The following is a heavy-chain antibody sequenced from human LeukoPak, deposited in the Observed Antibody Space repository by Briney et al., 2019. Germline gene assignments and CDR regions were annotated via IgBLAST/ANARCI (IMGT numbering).Heavy chain of an antibody. CDR3: ARVDTMVRGVIDYYFDY. D-gene: IGHD3-10*01. Sequence: GGSLRLSCAASGFTVSSNYMSWVRQAPGKGLEWVSVICSGGSTYCADSVKGRFTISRDNSKNTLYLQMNSLRAEDTAVYYCARVDTMVRGVIDYYFDYWGQGTLVTVSS. CDR1: GFTVSSNY. J-gene: IGHJ4*02. CDR2: ICSGGST. V-gene: IGHV3-53*01.